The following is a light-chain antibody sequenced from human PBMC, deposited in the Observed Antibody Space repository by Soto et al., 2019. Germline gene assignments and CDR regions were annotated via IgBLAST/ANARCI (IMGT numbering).Light chain of an antibody. CDR3: QQSNNWPWT. CDR2: DAS. J-gene: IGKJ1*01. Sequence: EVLMTQSPATLSVSPGERATLSCRASQSVSGKLAWYQQKPGQAPRLLIYDASTRATGIPARFSGSGSGTEFTITISRLQSEDFAVYYCQQSNNWPWTFGKATKVDI. V-gene: IGKV3-15*01. CDR1: QSVSGK.